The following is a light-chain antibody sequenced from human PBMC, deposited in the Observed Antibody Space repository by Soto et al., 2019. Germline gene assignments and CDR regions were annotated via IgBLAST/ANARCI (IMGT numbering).Light chain of an antibody. CDR2: GAS. Sequence: EVVLTQSPAPLSVSPGETATLSCRASQSVSVNLAWYKQRPGQAPRLLMYGASTRATGVPARFSGSGSETEFTLTISSLQSDDFAVYYCQQYNNWPPVTFGQGTKLEIK. CDR1: QSVSVN. J-gene: IGKJ2*01. V-gene: IGKV3-15*01. CDR3: QQYNNWPPVT.